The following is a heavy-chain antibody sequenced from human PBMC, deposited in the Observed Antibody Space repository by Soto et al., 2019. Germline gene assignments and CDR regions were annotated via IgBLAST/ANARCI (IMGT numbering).Heavy chain of an antibody. D-gene: IGHD2-8*02. J-gene: IGHJ5*02. CDR3: ARGRFAKHWLVVLYT. Sequence: QVHLVQSGAEVKKPGSSVKVSCTASGGSFSNYIFAWVRQAPGQGLDWMGGTIPMFATAQYAQKLQGSVTITANESTNTVYRDWTSLTSNATAVNNCARGRFAKHWLVVLYTWGQGNMVDVSS. V-gene: IGHV1-69*01. CDR2: TIPMFATA. CDR1: GGSFSNYI.